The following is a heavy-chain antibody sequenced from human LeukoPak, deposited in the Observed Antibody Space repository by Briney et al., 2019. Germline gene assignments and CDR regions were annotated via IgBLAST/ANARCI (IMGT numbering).Heavy chain of an antibody. J-gene: IGHJ4*02. CDR2: LYPSGST. CDR3: AGGHYPLEY. CDR1: GGSINSGY. D-gene: IGHD1-26*01. Sequence: PSETLSLTCSVSGGSINSGYGSWIRQPREKGLEWIGLLYPSGSTNYNPSLKSRVTISVDTSRTQFSLKLSSMTAADTAVYYCAGGHYPLEYWGQGTLVTVSS. V-gene: IGHV4-59*13.